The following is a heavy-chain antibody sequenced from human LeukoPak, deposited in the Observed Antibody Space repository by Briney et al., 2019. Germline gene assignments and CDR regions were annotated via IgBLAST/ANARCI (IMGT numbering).Heavy chain of an antibody. Sequence: SETLSLTCTVSGVSISSSYSYWGWIRQPPGMGLEWIGGIYYTGNTYYNASLKSQVSISIDTSKNQFSLKLTSVTAADTAVYYCARQTGSGLFILPGGQGTLVTVSS. CDR3: ARQTGSGLFILP. CDR1: GVSISSSYSY. V-gene: IGHV4-39*01. CDR2: IYYTGNT. J-gene: IGHJ4*02. D-gene: IGHD3/OR15-3a*01.